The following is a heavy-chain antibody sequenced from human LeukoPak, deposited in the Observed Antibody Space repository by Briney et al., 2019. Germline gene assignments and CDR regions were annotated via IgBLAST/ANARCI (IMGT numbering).Heavy chain of an antibody. Sequence: GGSLRLSCAASGFTFSSYWMSWVRQAPGKGLEWVANIKQDGSEKYYVDSVKGRFTISRDNAKNSLYLQMNSLRAEDTAVYYCASNDGGNRYNWFDPWGQGTLVTVSS. D-gene: IGHD4-23*01. V-gene: IGHV3-7*01. J-gene: IGHJ5*02. CDR1: GFTFSSYW. CDR2: IKQDGSEK. CDR3: ASNDGGNRYNWFDP.